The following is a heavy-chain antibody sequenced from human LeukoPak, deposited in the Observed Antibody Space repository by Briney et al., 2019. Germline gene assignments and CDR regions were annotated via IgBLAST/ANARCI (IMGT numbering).Heavy chain of an antibody. V-gene: IGHV4-39*01. CDR2: IYYSGST. D-gene: IGHD5-18*01. J-gene: IGHJ4*02. CDR3: ARLGIQLWPFDY. Sequence: SETLSLTCTVSGGSISSSSYYWGWIRQPPGKGLEWIGSIYYSGSTYYNPSLKGRVTISVDTSKNQFSLKLSSVTAADTAVYYCARLGIQLWPFDYWGQGTLVTVSS. CDR1: GGSISSSSYY.